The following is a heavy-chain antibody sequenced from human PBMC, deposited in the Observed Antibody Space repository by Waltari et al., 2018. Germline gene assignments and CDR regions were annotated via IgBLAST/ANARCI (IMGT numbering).Heavy chain of an antibody. CDR3: SRGENHNLDY. D-gene: IGHD1-1*01. J-gene: IGHJ4*02. Sequence: QVQLQESGPGLVKPSETLSLTCTVSGGSISSYYWSWIRQSPGRGLDWIGYIYSSGGTFYTPSLKSRVSISVDTSKNQFSLKLSSVTAADTAVYYCSRGENHNLDYWGQGILVTVSS. CDR1: GGSISSYY. V-gene: IGHV4-4*09. CDR2: IYSSGGT.